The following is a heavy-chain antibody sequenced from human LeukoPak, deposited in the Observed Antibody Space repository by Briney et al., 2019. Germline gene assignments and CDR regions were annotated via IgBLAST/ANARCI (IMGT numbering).Heavy chain of an antibody. CDR1: RFTFSSYA. D-gene: IGHD3-16*02. Sequence: PGGSLRLSCAASRFTFSSYAMHWVRQAPGKGLEWVSAISGSGGSTYYADSVKGRFTISRDNSKNTLYLQMNSLRAEDTAVYYCAKEPRGGGVIVDQDYWGQGTLVTVSS. CDR2: ISGSGGST. CDR3: AKEPRGGGVIVDQDY. V-gene: IGHV3-23*01. J-gene: IGHJ4*02.